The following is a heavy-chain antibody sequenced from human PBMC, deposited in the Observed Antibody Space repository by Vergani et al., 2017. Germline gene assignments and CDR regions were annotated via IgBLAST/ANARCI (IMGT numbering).Heavy chain of an antibody. CDR1: GFTFSSYA. V-gene: IGHV3-30-3*01. Sequence: QVQLVESGGGVVQPGRSLRLSCAASGFTFSSYAMHWVRQAPGKGLEWVEVISYDGSNKYYADSVKGRFTISRYNSKNTLYRQLNSLRAEYTVGYYCARDLGGEGEPTLGFDYWGQGTLVTVSS. J-gene: IGHJ4*02. CDR2: ISYDGSNK. D-gene: IGHD3-16*01. CDR3: ARDLGGEGEPTLGFDY.